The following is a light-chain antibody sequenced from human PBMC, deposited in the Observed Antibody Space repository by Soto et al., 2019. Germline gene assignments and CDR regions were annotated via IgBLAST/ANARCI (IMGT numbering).Light chain of an antibody. V-gene: IGKV3-11*01. J-gene: IGKJ4*01. CDR2: DAS. CDR1: QSVRSY. CDR3: QQRTNWPLT. Sequence: EIVLTQSTATLSLSPGERATLSCRASQSVRSYLAWYQQKPGQAPRLLIYDASNRATGIPARFSGSGSGTDFTLTISSLEPEDFAVYHCQQRTNWPLTFGGGTKVEIK.